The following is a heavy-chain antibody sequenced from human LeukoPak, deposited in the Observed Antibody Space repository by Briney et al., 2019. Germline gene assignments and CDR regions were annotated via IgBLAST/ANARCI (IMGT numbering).Heavy chain of an antibody. CDR2: IQYDGGNK. D-gene: IGHD6-13*01. J-gene: IGHJ4*02. V-gene: IGHV3-30*02. CDR1: GFSFSSYG. CDR3: AKDRSGMRGYFDY. Sequence: GGSLRLSCAASGFSFSSYGMHWVRQAPGKGLEWVAFIQYDGGNKNYADSVKGRFTISRDDSKNTLSLQMGSLRVEDTAVYYCAKDRSGMRGYFDYWGQGTLVTVSS.